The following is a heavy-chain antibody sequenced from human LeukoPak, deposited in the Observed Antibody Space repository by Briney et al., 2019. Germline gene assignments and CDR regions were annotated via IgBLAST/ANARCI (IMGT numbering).Heavy chain of an antibody. CDR1: GFTFSDFY. Sequence: GGSLRLSCAASGFTFSDFYMSWIRQAPGKGLEWVSSISSSSSYIYYADSVKGRFTISRDNAKNSLYLQMNSLRAEDTAVYYCARAMGSSWSPPSFDYWGQGTLVTVSS. J-gene: IGHJ4*02. CDR2: ISSSSSYI. V-gene: IGHV3-11*06. D-gene: IGHD6-13*01. CDR3: ARAMGSSWSPPSFDY.